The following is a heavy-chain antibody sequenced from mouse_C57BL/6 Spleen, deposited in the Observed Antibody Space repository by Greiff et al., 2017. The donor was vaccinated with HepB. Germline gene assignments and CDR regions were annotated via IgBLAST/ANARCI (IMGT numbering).Heavy chain of an antibody. CDR3: ARTGIYYGNYDAMDY. D-gene: IGHD2-1*01. Sequence: EVQGVESGGGLVKPGGSLKLSCAASGFTFSDYGMHWVRQAPEKGLEWVAYISSGSSTIYYADTVKGRFTISRDNAKNTLFLQMTSLRSEDTAMYYCARTGIYYGNYDAMDYWGQGTSVTVSS. J-gene: IGHJ4*01. CDR2: ISSGSSTI. V-gene: IGHV5-17*01. CDR1: GFTFSDYG.